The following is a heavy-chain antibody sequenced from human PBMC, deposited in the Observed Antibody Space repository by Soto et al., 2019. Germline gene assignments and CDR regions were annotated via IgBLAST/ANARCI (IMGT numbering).Heavy chain of an antibody. CDR1: GFTFSSYS. CDR2: ISSSSSYI. Sequence: GGSPRLSCAASGFTFSSYSMNWVRQAPGKGLEWVSSISSSSSYIYYADSVKGRFTISRDNAKNSLYLQMNSLRAEDTAVYYCARWGSSRGIDPWGQGTLVTVSS. J-gene: IGHJ5*02. CDR3: ARWGSSRGIDP. D-gene: IGHD3-16*01. V-gene: IGHV3-21*01.